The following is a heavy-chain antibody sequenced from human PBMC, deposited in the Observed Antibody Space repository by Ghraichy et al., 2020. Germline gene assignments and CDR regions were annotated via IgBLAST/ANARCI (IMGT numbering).Heavy chain of an antibody. Sequence: SGPTLVKPTETLTLTCTVSGFSLSNARMGVSWIRQPPGKALEWLAHIFSNDEKSYSTSLKSRLTISKDTSKSQVVLTMTNMDPVDTATYYCARIRGGPPSYYFDYWGQGTLVTVSS. CDR1: GFSLSNARMG. D-gene: IGHD3-16*01. V-gene: IGHV2-26*01. CDR3: ARIRGGPPSYYFDY. J-gene: IGHJ4*02. CDR2: IFSNDEK.